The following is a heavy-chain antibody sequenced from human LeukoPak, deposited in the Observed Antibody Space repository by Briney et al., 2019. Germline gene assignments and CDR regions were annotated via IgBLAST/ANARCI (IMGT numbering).Heavy chain of an antibody. J-gene: IGHJ5*02. CDR1: GYTFTGYY. Sequence: ASVKVSCKASGYTFTGYYMHWVRQAPGQGLEWMGWINPNSGGTNYAQKFQGRVTMTRDTSISTAYMELSRLRSDDTAVYYCARDKGYCSSTSCIAYNWLDPWGQGTLVTVSS. CDR2: INPNSGGT. V-gene: IGHV1-2*02. D-gene: IGHD2-2*01. CDR3: ARDKGYCSSTSCIAYNWLDP.